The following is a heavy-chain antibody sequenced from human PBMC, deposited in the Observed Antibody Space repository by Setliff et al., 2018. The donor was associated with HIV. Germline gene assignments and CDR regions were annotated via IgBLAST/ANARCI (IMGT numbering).Heavy chain of an antibody. CDR2: INWSGSTT. J-gene: IGHJ4*02. CDR3: ASARIPTGGTSTSFDY. CDR1: GFTFDDYG. Sequence: AGGSLRLSCVVSGFTFDDYGMSWVRQTPGAGLEWLSDINWSGSTTGYADSVKGRFTISRDNSKNTLYLQVNSLRPEDTAVYSCASARIPTGGTSTSFDYWGQGTLVTVSS. D-gene: IGHD1-1*01. V-gene: IGHV3-20*04.